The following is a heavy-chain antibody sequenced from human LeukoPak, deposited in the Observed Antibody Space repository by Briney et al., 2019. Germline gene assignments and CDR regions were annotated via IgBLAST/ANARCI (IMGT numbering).Heavy chain of an antibody. D-gene: IGHD2-2*02. CDR1: ADHLRDYY. Sequence: SETLSLTCSVSADHLRDYYWNWVRQSPEKGLEWIGYIYYSGNTDYNPSLQSRVSMSVDTSKNQFSLKLSSVTAADTAVYYCARDSYCSSTSCYNGDYFDYWGQGTLVTVSS. CDR2: IYYSGNT. J-gene: IGHJ4*02. CDR3: ARDSYCSSTSCYNGDYFDY. V-gene: IGHV4-59*12.